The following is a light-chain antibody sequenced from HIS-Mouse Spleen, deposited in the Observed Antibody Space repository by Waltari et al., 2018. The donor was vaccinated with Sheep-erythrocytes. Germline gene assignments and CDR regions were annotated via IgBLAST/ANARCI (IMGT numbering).Light chain of an antibody. J-gene: IGLJ3*02. V-gene: IGLV1-44*01. CDR1: SSNIGSNT. CDR2: SNN. Sequence: QSVLTQPPSASGTPGQRVTISCSGSSSNIGSNTVNWYQQLPGTAPKLLIYSNNRRPSGVPDRFSGSKSGTSASLAISGLQSEVEADYYCAAWDDSLNGPVFGGGTKLTVL. CDR3: AAWDDSLNGPV.